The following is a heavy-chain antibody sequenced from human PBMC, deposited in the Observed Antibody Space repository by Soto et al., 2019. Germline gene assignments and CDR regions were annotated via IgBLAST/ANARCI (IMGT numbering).Heavy chain of an antibody. Sequence: QVHLMQSGAEVKKPGASVKVSCKASGYTFTTYGISWVRQAPGLGLEWMGWISPYNDDTVYAQNLQGRVPMPSDTSARLTHMQLRSLTPDDTAVYFCAREGFYAGSGKYSYGYSPPRYYGMDVWGQGTTVTVSS. V-gene: IGHV1-18*01. D-gene: IGHD5-18*01. J-gene: IGHJ6*02. CDR3: AREGFYAGSGKYSYGYSPPRYYGMDV. CDR2: ISPYNDDT. CDR1: GYTFTTYG.